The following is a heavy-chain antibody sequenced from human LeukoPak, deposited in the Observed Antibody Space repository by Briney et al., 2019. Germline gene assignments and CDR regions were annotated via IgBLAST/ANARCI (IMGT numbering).Heavy chain of an antibody. V-gene: IGHV4-30-2*01. J-gene: IGHJ4*02. CDR2: IYHSGST. CDR1: GGSISSGGYY. D-gene: IGHD1-26*01. Sequence: SETLSLTCTVSGGSISSGGYYWSWIRQPPGKGLEWIGYIYHSGSTYYNPSLKSRVTISVDRSKNQFSLKLSSVTAADTAVYYCAREGIVGATKEGYSDYWGRGTLVTVSS. CDR3: AREGIVGATKEGYSDY.